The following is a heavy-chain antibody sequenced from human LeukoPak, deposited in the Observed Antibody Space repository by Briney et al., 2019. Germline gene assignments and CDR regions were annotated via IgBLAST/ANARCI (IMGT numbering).Heavy chain of an antibody. J-gene: IGHJ3*02. D-gene: IGHD3-10*01. V-gene: IGHV1-18*01. CDR3: AKVRVRGVLDAFDI. CDR2: ISAYNGNT. CDR1: GYTFTSYG. Sequence: GASVKVSCKASGYTFTSYGISWVRQAPGQGLEWMGWISAYNGNTNYAQKLQGRVTMTTDTSTSTAYMELSRLRSDDTAVYYCAKVRVRGVLDAFDIWGQGTMVTVSS.